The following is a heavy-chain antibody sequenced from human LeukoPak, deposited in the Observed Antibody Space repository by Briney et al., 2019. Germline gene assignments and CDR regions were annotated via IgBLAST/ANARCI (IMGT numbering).Heavy chain of an antibody. CDR2: IRYDGSNK. CDR3: ARDIGYSSSWTGGY. Sequence: GGSLRLSCAASGFTFSSYGMHWVRQAPGKGLEWVAFIRYDGSNKYYADSVKGRFTISRDNSKNTLYLQMNSLRAEDTAVYYCARDIGYSSSWTGGYWGQGTLVTVSS. D-gene: IGHD6-13*01. J-gene: IGHJ4*02. V-gene: IGHV3-30*02. CDR1: GFTFSSYG.